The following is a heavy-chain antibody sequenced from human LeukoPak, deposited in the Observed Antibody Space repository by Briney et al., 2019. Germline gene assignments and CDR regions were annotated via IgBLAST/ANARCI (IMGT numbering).Heavy chain of an antibody. CDR2: INHSGST. Sequence: SETLSLTCAVYGGSFSGYYWSWIRQSPGKGLEWIGEINHSGSTNYSPSLKSRVTISADRSKNEVSLKLSSVTAADTAVYYCARDHPQTTIFGVVIMGGAFDIWGQGTMVTVSS. J-gene: IGHJ3*02. D-gene: IGHD3-3*01. V-gene: IGHV4-34*01. CDR3: ARDHPQTTIFGVVIMGGAFDI. CDR1: GGSFSGYY.